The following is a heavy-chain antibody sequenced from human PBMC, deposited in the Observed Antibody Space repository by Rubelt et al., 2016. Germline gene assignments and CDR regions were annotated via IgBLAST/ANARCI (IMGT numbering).Heavy chain of an antibody. CDR3: ARGGNGSSWPYFDD. CDR1: GFTLSSYD. CDR2: IGTAGDP. Sequence: EVQLVESGGGLVQPGGSLRLSCAASGFTLSSYDMHWVRQATGKGLEWVSAIGTAGDPYYPGSVKGRLSISRENGKNTLYLQMNSLRAGETAVDYGARGGNGSSWPYFDDWGQGTLVTVSS. J-gene: IGHJ4*02. D-gene: IGHD6-13*01. V-gene: IGHV3-13*05.